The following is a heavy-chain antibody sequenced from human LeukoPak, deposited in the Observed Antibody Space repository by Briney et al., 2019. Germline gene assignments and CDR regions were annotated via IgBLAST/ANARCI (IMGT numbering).Heavy chain of an antibody. J-gene: IGHJ4*02. CDR3: ARDEVYYDILTGYSQRPFDY. Sequence: GGSLRLSCAASGFTFSSYEMNWVRQAPGKGLEWVSYISSSGSTIYYADSVKGRFTISRDNAKNSVYLQMNSLRAEDTAVYYCARDEVYYDILTGYSQRPFDYWGQGTLVTVSS. V-gene: IGHV3-48*03. D-gene: IGHD3-9*01. CDR2: ISSSGSTI. CDR1: GFTFSSYE.